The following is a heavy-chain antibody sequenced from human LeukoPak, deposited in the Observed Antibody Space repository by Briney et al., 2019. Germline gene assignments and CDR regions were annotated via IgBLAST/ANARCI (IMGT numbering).Heavy chain of an antibody. J-gene: IGHJ4*02. V-gene: IGHV4-39*07. CDR3: ARVIEGYSSSWYYFDY. CDR1: GGSISSSSYY. D-gene: IGHD6-13*01. CDR2: IYYSGST. Sequence: PSETLSLTCTVSGGSISSSSYYWGWIRQPPGKGLEWIVSIYYSGSTYYNPSLKSRVTISVDTSKNQFSLKLSSVTAADTAVYYCARVIEGYSSSWYYFDYWGQGTLVTVSS.